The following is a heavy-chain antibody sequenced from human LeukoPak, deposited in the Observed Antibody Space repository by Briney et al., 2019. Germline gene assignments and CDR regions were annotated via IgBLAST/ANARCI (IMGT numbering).Heavy chain of an antibody. D-gene: IGHD3-16*01. CDR3: ARDPPVFKGFDY. V-gene: IGHV1-2*02. CDR1: GYAFTGYY. CDR2: INPNSGGT. Sequence: ASVKVSCKASGYAFTGYYMHWVRQAPGQGLEWMGWINPNSGGTNYAQKFQGRVTMTRDTSISTAYMELSRLRSDDTAVYYCARDPPVFKGFDYWGQGTLVTVSS. J-gene: IGHJ4*02.